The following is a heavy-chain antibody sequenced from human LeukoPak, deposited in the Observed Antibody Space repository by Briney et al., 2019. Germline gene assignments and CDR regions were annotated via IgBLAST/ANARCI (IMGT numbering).Heavy chain of an antibody. Sequence: SETLSLTCTVSGYSISSGKYWDWIRQPAGKGLEWIGSSDHSGSTYYNPSLKSRVTISVDTSKNQFSLKLSSVTAADTAVYYCAKRYCSSTTCYDDRGAFDYWGQGTLVTVSS. D-gene: IGHD2-2*01. CDR1: GYSISSGKY. CDR2: SDHSGST. CDR3: AKRYCSSTTCYDDRGAFDY. V-gene: IGHV4-38-2*02. J-gene: IGHJ4*02.